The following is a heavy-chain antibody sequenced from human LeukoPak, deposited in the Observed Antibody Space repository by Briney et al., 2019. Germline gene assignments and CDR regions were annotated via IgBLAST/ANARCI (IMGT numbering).Heavy chain of an antibody. CDR2: ISSGGGST. V-gene: IGHV3-23*01. CDR1: GFTFSNYA. Sequence: PRGSLRLSCAASGFTFSNYAMSWVRQAPGKGLEWVSAISSGGGSTYYADSVKGRFTISRDNSKNTLYLQMNRLRGGDTAVYYCAKSPGYSSSWYDYWGQGTLVTVSS. D-gene: IGHD6-13*01. J-gene: IGHJ4*02. CDR3: AKSPGYSSSWYDY.